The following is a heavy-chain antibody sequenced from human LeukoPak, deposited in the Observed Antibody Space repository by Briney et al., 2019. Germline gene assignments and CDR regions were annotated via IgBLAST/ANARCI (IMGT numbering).Heavy chain of an antibody. D-gene: IGHD3-10*01. V-gene: IGHV3-33*06. CDR1: GFTFNSYA. Sequence: GGSLRLSCAASGFTFNSYAMSWVRQAPGKGLEWVAAIWYDGSNIFYADSVKGRFTISRDNSKNALYLQMNSLRAEDAADYYCAKEGDRGEALYYYYMDVWGNGTTVTVSS. CDR2: IWYDGSNI. J-gene: IGHJ6*03. CDR3: AKEGDRGEALYYYYMDV.